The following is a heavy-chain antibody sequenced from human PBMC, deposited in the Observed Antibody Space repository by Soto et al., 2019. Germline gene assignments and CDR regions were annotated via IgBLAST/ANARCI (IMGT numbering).Heavy chain of an antibody. D-gene: IGHD3-3*01. CDR3: ARDRDRYYDFWSGYDY. Sequence: PGGFLRLSCAASGFTFSSYVMHWVRQAPGKGLEWVAVIWYDGSNKYYADSVKGRFTISRDNSKNTLYLQMNSLRAEDMAVYYCARDRDRYYDFWSGYDYWGQGTLVTVSS. CDR2: IWYDGSNK. CDR1: GFTFSSYV. J-gene: IGHJ4*02. V-gene: IGHV3-33*01.